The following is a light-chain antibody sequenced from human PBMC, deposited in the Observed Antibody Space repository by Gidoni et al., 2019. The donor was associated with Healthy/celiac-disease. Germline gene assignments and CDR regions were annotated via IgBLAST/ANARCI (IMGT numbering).Light chain of an antibody. V-gene: IGKV3-11*01. Sequence: VLTQSPATLSLSPGERATLSCRASQSVSIYLAWYQQKPGQAPRLLIYDASNRATGIPGRFSGSGSGTDFTLTISSLEPEDFAVYYCQQRSNWLWTFGQGTKVEIK. CDR3: QQRSNWLWT. CDR2: DAS. J-gene: IGKJ1*01. CDR1: QSVSIY.